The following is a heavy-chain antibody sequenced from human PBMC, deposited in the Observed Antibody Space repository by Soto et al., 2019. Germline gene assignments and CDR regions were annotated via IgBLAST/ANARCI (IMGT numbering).Heavy chain of an antibody. CDR2: IKQDGSEK. V-gene: IGHV3-7*01. CDR1: GFTFSSYW. Sequence: EVQLVESGGGLVQPGGSLRLSCAASGFTFSSYWMSWVRQAPGKGLEWVANIKQDGSEKYYVDFVKGRFTISRDNAKNSLYLQMNSLRAEDTAVYYCARVGQGGSWRNSYYYYYYMDVWGKGTTVTVSS. D-gene: IGHD3-3*01. CDR3: ARVGQGGSWRNSYYYYYYMDV. J-gene: IGHJ6*03.